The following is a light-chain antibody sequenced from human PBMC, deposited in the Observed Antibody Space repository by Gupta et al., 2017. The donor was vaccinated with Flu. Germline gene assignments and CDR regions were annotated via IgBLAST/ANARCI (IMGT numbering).Light chain of an antibody. Sequence: SALTQPASVSGSPGQSLTISCTGTSSDVGGYNYVSWYQHHPGKAPKLMIYEVINRPSGVSNRFSGSKSGNTASLTISGLQAEDEADYYCSSYTSSNSLEFGGGTKLTVL. CDR2: EVI. CDR1: SSDVGGYNY. CDR3: SSYTSSNSLE. J-gene: IGLJ3*02. V-gene: IGLV2-14*01.